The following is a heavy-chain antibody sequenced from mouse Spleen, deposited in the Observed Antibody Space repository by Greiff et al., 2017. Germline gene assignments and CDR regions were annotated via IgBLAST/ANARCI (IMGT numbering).Heavy chain of an antibody. J-gene: IGHJ2*01. CDR3: ARGGDY. CDR1: GFTFSSYA. Sequence: EVKLVESGGGLVKPGGSLKLSCAASGFTFSSYAMSWVRQTPEKRLEWVATISSGGSYTYYPDSVKGRFTISRDNAKNTLYLQMSSLRSEDTAMYYCARGGDYWGRGTTLTVSS. V-gene: IGHV5-9-1*01. CDR2: ISSGGSYT.